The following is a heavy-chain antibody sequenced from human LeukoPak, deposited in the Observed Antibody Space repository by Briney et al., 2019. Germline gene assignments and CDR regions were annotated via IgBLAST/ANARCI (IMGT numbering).Heavy chain of an antibody. Sequence: GGSLRLSCSASGFTFTTYGMNWVRQAPGKGLEWVSGIGGSGTRTYYADSVKGRFTISRDNSKDTLYLQMNSLRDEGTAVYYCAKDSHWILFDDWGQGTLVTVSS. CDR1: GFTFTTYG. CDR2: IGGSGTRT. CDR3: AKDSHWILFDD. D-gene: IGHD2-2*03. J-gene: IGHJ4*02. V-gene: IGHV3-23*01.